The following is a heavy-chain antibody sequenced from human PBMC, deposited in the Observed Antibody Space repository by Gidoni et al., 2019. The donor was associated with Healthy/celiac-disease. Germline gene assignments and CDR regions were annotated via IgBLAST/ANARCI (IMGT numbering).Heavy chain of an antibody. Sequence: EVQLVESGGGLVKPGGSLRLSCAASGFTFRSYSMNWVRQAPGKGLEWVSSISSSSSYIYYADSVKGRFTISRDNAKNSLYLQMNSLRAEDTAVYYCASTYCSSTSCPFGVVTKIDYWGQGTLVTVSS. D-gene: IGHD2-2*01. CDR1: GFTFRSYS. CDR3: ASTYCSSTSCPFGVVTKIDY. V-gene: IGHV3-21*01. CDR2: ISSSSSYI. J-gene: IGHJ4*02.